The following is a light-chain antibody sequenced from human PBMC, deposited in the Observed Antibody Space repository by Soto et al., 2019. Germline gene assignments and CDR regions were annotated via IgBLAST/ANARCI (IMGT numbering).Light chain of an antibody. CDR2: GAS. Sequence: DIQMTQSPSSLTASIGDRVTISCRASQGFSNSLAWYQQKPGKVPTLLIYGASILQSGVPSRVSGIGSGTEFTLTSSCLQPEDVATYFCQKYDSAPLTFGGGTNVEL. CDR3: QKYDSAPLT. J-gene: IGKJ4*01. V-gene: IGKV1-27*01. CDR1: QGFSNS.